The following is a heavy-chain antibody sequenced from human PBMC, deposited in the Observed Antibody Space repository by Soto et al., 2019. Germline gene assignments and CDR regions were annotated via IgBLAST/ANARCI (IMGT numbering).Heavy chain of an antibody. CDR2: FDPEDGET. J-gene: IGHJ4*02. CDR1: GYTLTELS. CDR3: ATTYCSGGSCYLDTPDY. D-gene: IGHD2-15*01. V-gene: IGHV1-24*01. Sequence: GASVKVSCKVSGYTLTELSMHWVRQAPGKGLEWMGGFDPEDGETIYAQKFQGRVTMTEDTSTDTAYMELSSLRSEDTAVYYCATTYCSGGSCYLDTPDYWGQGTLVTVSS.